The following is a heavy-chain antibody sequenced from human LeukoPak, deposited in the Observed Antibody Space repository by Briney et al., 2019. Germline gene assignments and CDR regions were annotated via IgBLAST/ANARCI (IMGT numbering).Heavy chain of an antibody. CDR2: INHSGST. CDR3: ARGSSHDPQRYDLGFFAP. V-gene: IGHV4-34*01. Sequence: SETLSLTCAVYGGSFSGFYWTWIRQPPGKGLEWIGEINHSGSTNYNSSLKSRVTISVDTSKNQFSLKLSSVTAADTAVYYCARGSSHDPQRYDLGFFAPWGQGTLVTVSS. J-gene: IGHJ5*02. CDR1: GGSFSGFY. D-gene: IGHD6-25*01.